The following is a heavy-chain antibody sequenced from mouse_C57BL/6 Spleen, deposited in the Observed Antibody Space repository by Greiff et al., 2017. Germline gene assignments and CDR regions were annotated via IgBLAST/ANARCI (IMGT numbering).Heavy chain of an antibody. CDR1: GFTFSDYG. CDR2: ISSGSSTI. V-gene: IGHV5-17*01. J-gene: IGHJ4*01. Sequence: EVKLVESGGGLVKPGGSLKLSCAASGFTFSDYGMHWVRQAPEKGLEWVAYISSGSSTIYYADTVKGRFTISRDNAKNTLFLQLTSLRSEDTAMYYCARWGFGAMDYWGQGTSVTVSS. CDR3: ARWGFGAMDY.